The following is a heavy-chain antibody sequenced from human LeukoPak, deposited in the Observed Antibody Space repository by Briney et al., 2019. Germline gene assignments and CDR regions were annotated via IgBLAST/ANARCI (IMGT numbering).Heavy chain of an antibody. CDR1: GGSISSGGYS. CDR3: ARVYRDWNDAFDI. Sequence: SETLSLTCAVSGGSISSGGYSWSWIRQPPGKGLEWIGYIYHSGSTYYNPSLKSRVTISVDRSKNQFSLKLSSVTAADTAVYYCARVYRDWNDAFDIWGQGTMVTVSS. J-gene: IGHJ3*02. CDR2: IYHSGST. V-gene: IGHV4-30-2*01. D-gene: IGHD1-1*01.